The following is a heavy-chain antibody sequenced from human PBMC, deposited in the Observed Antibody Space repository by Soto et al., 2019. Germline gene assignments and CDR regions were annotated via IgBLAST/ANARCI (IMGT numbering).Heavy chain of an antibody. V-gene: IGHV3-64*01. Sequence: EVQLVESGGGLVQPGGSLRLSWAASGFTFRTYAIHLVRQAPGKGLEYVSAISSNGGSTYYGNSVKGRFTISRDNSKNSLYLQMGSLRADDMAVYYCARDRGYSSGHPADVWGQGTTVTVSS. CDR2: ISSNGGST. CDR3: ARDRGYSSGHPADV. D-gene: IGHD6-19*01. J-gene: IGHJ6*02. CDR1: GFTFRTYA.